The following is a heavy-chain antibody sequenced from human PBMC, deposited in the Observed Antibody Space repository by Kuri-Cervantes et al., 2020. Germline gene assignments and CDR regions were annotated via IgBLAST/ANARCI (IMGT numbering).Heavy chain of an antibody. D-gene: IGHD3-16*01. J-gene: IGHJ4*02. CDR1: GFTFSDYY. V-gene: IGHV3-74*03. CDR2: IKRDGSST. Sequence: GESLKISCAASGFTFSDYYMHWVRQAPGKGLVWVSRIKRDGSSTAYAASVQGRFTISRDNAKNTLYLQMNSLRAEDTAVYYRVREWRTSGQLTDYWGQGTLVTVSS. CDR3: VREWRTSGQLTDY.